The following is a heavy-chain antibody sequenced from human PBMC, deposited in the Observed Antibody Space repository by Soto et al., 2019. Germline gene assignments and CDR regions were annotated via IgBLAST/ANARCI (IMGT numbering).Heavy chain of an antibody. CDR3: ARADVFFDWLSPEVN. V-gene: IGHV1-18*01. CDR1: GYTFTSYG. J-gene: IGHJ4*02. Sequence: QVQLVQSGAEVKKPGASVKVSCKASGYTFTSYGISWVRQAPGQGLEWMGWISAYNGNTNYAQKLQGRVTMTTDTSTSTAYMELRSLGSDDTAVYYCARADVFFDWLSPEVNWGQGTLVTVSS. CDR2: ISAYNGNT. D-gene: IGHD3-9*01.